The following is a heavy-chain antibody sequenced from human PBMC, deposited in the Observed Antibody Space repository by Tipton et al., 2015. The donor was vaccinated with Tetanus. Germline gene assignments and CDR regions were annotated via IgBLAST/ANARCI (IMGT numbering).Heavy chain of an antibody. CDR3: LRHLVGAVPKGYNWFDP. Sequence: QSGAEVKKPGSSVKVSCKASGGTFSNYAISRVRQDPGQGLEWLGGIVPKIPATKYAEKFEDRLTITADESATTSHMELRGLRYDVTAVYYCLRHLVGAVPKGYNWFDPWGQVTLVTVSS. CDR1: GGTFSNYA. V-gene: IGHV1-69*01. J-gene: IGHJ5*01. CDR2: IVPKIPAT. D-gene: IGHD1-26*01.